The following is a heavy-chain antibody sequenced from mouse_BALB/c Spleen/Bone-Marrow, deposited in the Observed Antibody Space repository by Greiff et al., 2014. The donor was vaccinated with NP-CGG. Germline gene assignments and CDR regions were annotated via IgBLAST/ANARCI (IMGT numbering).Heavy chain of an antibody. CDR2: INPYNGDT. CDR3: RRSDYYCCSYFDY. CDR1: GYSFTGYF. Sequence: VQLKESGPELVKPGASVKISCKASGYSFTGYFMNWVMQSPGQSLEWIGRINPYNGDTFYNQKFKGKATLTVDKSSSTAHMEPRSTAEEEAAVYYGRRSDYYCCSYFDYWGQGTTVTVSS. V-gene: IGHV1-20*02. J-gene: IGHJ2*01. D-gene: IGHD1-1*01.